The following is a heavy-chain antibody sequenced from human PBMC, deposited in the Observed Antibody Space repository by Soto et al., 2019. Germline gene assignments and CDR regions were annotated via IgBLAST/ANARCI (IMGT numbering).Heavy chain of an antibody. CDR1: GGTFSIYG. V-gene: IGHV1-69*01. D-gene: IGHD2-8*02. Sequence: QVQLVQSGAEVKKTGSSVKVSCKASGGTFSIYGFSWVRQAPGQGPEWIGGIIPILTTPNHAQKFQGRVTIVADESTTTVYMELSSLKFEDTAVYYCATSVGIAPTGEDGMDVWGQGTSFTFSS. CDR2: IIPILTTP. CDR3: ATSVGIAPTGEDGMDV. J-gene: IGHJ6*02.